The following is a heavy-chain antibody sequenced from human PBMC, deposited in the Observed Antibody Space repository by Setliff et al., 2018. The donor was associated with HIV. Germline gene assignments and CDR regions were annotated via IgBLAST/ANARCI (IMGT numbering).Heavy chain of an antibody. Sequence: PGGSLRLSCTASGFTFGDYAMSWVRQAPGKGLEWVGFIRSKAYGGTTEYAASVKGRFTISRDDSKSIAYLQMNSLKTEDTAVYYCSGWKGDYYDSSGINGYWGQGTLVTVSS. D-gene: IGHD3-22*01. J-gene: IGHJ4*02. CDR2: IRSKAYGGTT. CDR1: GFTFGDYA. V-gene: IGHV3-49*04. CDR3: SGWKGDYYDSSGINGY.